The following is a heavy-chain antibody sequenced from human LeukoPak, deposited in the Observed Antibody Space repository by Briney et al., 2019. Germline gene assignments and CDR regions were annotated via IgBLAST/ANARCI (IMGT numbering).Heavy chain of an antibody. V-gene: IGHV4-34*01. D-gene: IGHD5-24*01. CDR2: INHSGST. Sequence: SETLSLTCAVYSGSFSGDYWSWIRQPPGKGLEWIGEINHSGSTNYNTSLKSRVTISVDTSKNQFSLKLSSVTAADTAVYYCARVRRWLQLRGPFDYWGQGTLVTVPS. CDR3: ARVRRWLQLRGPFDY. CDR1: SGSFSGDY. J-gene: IGHJ4*02.